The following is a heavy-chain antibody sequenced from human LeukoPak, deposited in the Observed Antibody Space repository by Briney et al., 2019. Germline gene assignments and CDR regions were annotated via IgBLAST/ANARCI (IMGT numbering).Heavy chain of an antibody. V-gene: IGHV3-30*18. Sequence: GGSLRLSCAASGFTFSSYGMHWVRQAPGKGLEWVAVISYDGSNKYYADSVKGRFTISRVNSKNTLYLQMNSLRAEDTAVYYCAKDSDFWSGYSDYWGQGTLVTVSS. CDR2: ISYDGSNK. J-gene: IGHJ4*02. CDR1: GFTFSSYG. CDR3: AKDSDFWSGYSDY. D-gene: IGHD3-3*01.